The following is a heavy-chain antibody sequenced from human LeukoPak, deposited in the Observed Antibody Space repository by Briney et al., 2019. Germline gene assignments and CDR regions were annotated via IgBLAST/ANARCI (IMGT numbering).Heavy chain of an antibody. CDR1: GYTFTGYY. V-gene: IGHV1-2*02. D-gene: IGHD3-22*01. Sequence: ASVKVSCKASGYTFTGYYMQWVRQAPGQGLEWMGWINLNSGGTNYAQKFQGRVTMTRDTSISTAYMELSRLRSDDTAVYYCAREGINYYDSSRTFDYWGQGTLVTVSS. J-gene: IGHJ4*02. CDR2: INLNSGGT. CDR3: AREGINYYDSSRTFDY.